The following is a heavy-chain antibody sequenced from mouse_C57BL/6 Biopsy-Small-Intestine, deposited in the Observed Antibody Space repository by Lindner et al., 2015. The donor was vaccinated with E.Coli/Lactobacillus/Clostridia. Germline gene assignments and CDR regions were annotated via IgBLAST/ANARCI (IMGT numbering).Heavy chain of an antibody. J-gene: IGHJ1*01. V-gene: IGHV1-82*01. CDR3: ARGDGSHWYFDV. D-gene: IGHD2-3*01. CDR1: GYAFSSSW. CDR2: IYPGDGDT. Sequence: VQLQESGPELVKPGASVKISCKASGYAFSSSWMNWVKQRPGKGLEWIGRIYPGDGDTNYNGKFKGKATLTADKSSSTTYMQLSRLTSEDSAVYYCARGDGSHWYFDVWGAGTTVTVSS.